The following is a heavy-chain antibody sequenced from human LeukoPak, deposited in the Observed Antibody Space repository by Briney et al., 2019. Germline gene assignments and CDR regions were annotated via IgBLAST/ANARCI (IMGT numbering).Heavy chain of an antibody. D-gene: IGHD2-2*01. Sequence: GESLKISCKGSGYSFTSYWIGWVRQMPGKGLEWMGIIYPGDSDTRYSPSFQGQVTISADKSISTAYLQWSSLKASDTAMYYCAKIDRTYCSSSSCYALDSWGQGTLVTVSS. V-gene: IGHV5-51*01. CDR3: AKIDRTYCSSSSCYALDS. CDR1: GYSFTSYW. J-gene: IGHJ4*02. CDR2: IYPGDSDT.